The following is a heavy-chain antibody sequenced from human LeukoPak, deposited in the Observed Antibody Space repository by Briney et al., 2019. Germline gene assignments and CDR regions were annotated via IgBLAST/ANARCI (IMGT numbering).Heavy chain of an antibody. Sequence: GGSLRLSCAASRFTFSNYAMHWVRQAPGKGLEWVTFISYDGRNKYYADSVKGRFTVSRDNSKKTLYLQMNSLRAEDTAVYSCARGDYYYTSGSHKGDAFDIWGQGTVVTVSS. J-gene: IGHJ3*02. CDR1: RFTFSNYA. CDR2: ISYDGRNK. CDR3: ARGDYYYTSGSHKGDAFDI. V-gene: IGHV3-30-3*01. D-gene: IGHD3-10*01.